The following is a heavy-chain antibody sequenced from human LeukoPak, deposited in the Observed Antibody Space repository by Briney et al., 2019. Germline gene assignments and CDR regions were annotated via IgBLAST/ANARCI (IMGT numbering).Heavy chain of an antibody. CDR3: AKDGSYYDFWSGYYTPYYYYMDV. D-gene: IGHD3-3*01. CDR1: GFTFDDYA. CDR2: ISWNSGSI. V-gene: IGHV3-9*01. J-gene: IGHJ6*03. Sequence: GGSLRLSCAASGFTFDDYAMHWVRQAPGKGLEWVSGISWNSGSIGYADSVKGRFTISRDNAKNSLYLQMNSLRAEDTALYYCAKDGSYYDFWSGYYTPYYYYMDVWGKGTTVTVSS.